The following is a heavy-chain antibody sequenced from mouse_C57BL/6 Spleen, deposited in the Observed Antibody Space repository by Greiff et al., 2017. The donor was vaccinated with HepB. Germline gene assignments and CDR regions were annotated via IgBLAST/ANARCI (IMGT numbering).Heavy chain of an antibody. D-gene: IGHD1-1*01. CDR3: ARVYGSSYEGYYAMDY. V-gene: IGHV1-80*01. CDR2: IYPGDGDT. J-gene: IGHJ4*01. CDR1: GYAFSSYW. Sequence: QVQLQQSGAELVKPGASVKISCKASGYAFSSYWMNWVKQRPGKGLEWIGQIYPGDGDTNYNGKFKGKATLTADKSSSTAYMQLSSLTSEDSAVYFCARVYGSSYEGYYAMDYWGQGTSVTVSS.